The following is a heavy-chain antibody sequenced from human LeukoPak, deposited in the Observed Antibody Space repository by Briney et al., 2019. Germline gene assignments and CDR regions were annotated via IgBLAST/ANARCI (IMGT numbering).Heavy chain of an antibody. CDR2: ISAYNGNT. CDR3: ARDISGYDVFDY. J-gene: IGHJ4*02. Sequence: ASVKVSCKASGYIFRNYGINWVRQAPGQGLEWMGWISAYNGNTKYAQKLQGRVTMTTDTSTSTVYMELRSLRSDDTAVYYCARDISGYDVFDYWGQGTLVTVSS. V-gene: IGHV1-18*01. D-gene: IGHD5-12*01. CDR1: GYIFRNYG.